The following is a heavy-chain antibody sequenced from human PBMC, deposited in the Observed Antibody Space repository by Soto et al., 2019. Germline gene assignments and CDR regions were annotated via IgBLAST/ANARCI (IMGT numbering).Heavy chain of an antibody. D-gene: IGHD2-15*01. CDR1: SGSIISSNW. CDR2: IYHSGST. J-gene: IGHJ6*03. V-gene: IGHV4-4*02. Sequence: SETLSLTCAVSSGSIISSNWWSWVRQPPGKGLEWIGEIYHSGSTNYNPSLKSRVTISVDKSKNQFSLKLSSVTAADTAVYYCASAGIVVVVAATNTRESYYYYYMDVWGKGTTVTVSS. CDR3: ASAGIVVVVAATNTRESYYYYYMDV.